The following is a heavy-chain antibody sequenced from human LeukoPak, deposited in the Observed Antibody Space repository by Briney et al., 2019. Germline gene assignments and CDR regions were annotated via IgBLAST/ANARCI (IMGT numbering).Heavy chain of an antibody. D-gene: IGHD6-6*01. CDR2: IWYDGSNK. V-gene: IGHV3-33*01. J-gene: IGHJ4*02. CDR3: ARGETARRGALDY. CDR1: GFTFSSYG. Sequence: PGRSLRLSCAASGFTFSSYGMHWVRQAPGKGLEWVAVIWYDGSNKYYADSVKGRFTISRDNSKNTLYLQMNSLRVEDTAVYSCARGETARRGALDYWGQGTLVTVSS.